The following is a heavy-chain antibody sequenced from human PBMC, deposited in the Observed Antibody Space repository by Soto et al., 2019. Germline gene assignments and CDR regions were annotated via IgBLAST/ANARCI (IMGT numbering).Heavy chain of an antibody. D-gene: IGHD2-2*01. Sequence: QVQLVESGGGVVQPGRSLRLSCAASGFTFSAHAMHWVRQAPGKGLEWVAIISYDGSNKYNRDSVKGRFTISRDNSKDTRYLQMNSLRGEDTAVYYCARDQGTYCSRISCFYYYGMDVCGQGTTVTVSS. V-gene: IGHV3-30-3*01. CDR1: GFTFSAHA. J-gene: IGHJ6*02. CDR3: ARDQGTYCSRISCFYYYGMDV. CDR2: ISYDGSNK.